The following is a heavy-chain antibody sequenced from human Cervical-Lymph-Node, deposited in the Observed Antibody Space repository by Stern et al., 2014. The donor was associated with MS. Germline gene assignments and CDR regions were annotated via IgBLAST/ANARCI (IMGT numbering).Heavy chain of an antibody. D-gene: IGHD1-20*01. Sequence: QVQLVESGGGVVQPGRSLRLSCAASGFTFSAYGMHWVRQAPGKGLEWVAVISDDGTLKFYGDSVKGRFTISRDNSKNTLFLQMNSLRPEDTAVYYCAKGDNWRRLNPWGQGTLVTVSS. CDR1: GFTFSAYG. CDR3: AKGDNWRRLNP. J-gene: IGHJ5*02. V-gene: IGHV3-30*18. CDR2: ISDDGTLK.